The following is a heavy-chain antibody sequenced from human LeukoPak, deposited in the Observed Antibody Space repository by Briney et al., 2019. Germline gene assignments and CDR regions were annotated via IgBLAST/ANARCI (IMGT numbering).Heavy chain of an antibody. V-gene: IGHV3-7*01. CDR2: INPDGSGK. Sequence: GGSLRLSCAASGFTFNSYWMIWVRQAPGKGLEWVANINPDGSGKYYVDSVKGRFTISRDNAKNSLYLQMNSLRAEDTAVYYCARLTSIAARLPFDYWGQGTLVTVSS. CDR3: ARLTSIAARLPFDY. D-gene: IGHD6-6*01. CDR1: GFTFNSYW. J-gene: IGHJ4*02.